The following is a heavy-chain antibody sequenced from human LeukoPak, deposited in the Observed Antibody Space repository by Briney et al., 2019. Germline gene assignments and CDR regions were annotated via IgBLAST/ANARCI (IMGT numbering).Heavy chain of an antibody. Sequence: GSSVKVSCKASGGTFSSYAISWVRQAPGQGLEWMGGIIPIFGTANYAQKFQGGVTITADESTSTAYMELSSLRSEDTAVYYCARSPHLILNAFDIWGQGTMVTVSS. CDR1: GGTFSSYA. J-gene: IGHJ3*02. CDR2: IIPIFGTA. V-gene: IGHV1-69*01. CDR3: ARSPHLILNAFDI. D-gene: IGHD2-15*01.